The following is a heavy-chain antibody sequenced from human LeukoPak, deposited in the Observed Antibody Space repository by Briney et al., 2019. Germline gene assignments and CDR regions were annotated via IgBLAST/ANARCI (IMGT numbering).Heavy chain of an antibody. J-gene: IGHJ3*02. Sequence: GRSLSLSRAASGFSFSRYGMHWVRPAPGKGVEWVAGIWYDESNKDYADSVKGRFTISRHYSKNTLYVQMNCLRAEDTAGYYCSKIVSSSSFWDAFDTWGQGTMVTVSS. V-gene: IGHV3-33*06. D-gene: IGHD6-6*01. CDR1: GFSFSRYG. CDR2: IWYDESNK. CDR3: SKIVSSSSFWDAFDT.